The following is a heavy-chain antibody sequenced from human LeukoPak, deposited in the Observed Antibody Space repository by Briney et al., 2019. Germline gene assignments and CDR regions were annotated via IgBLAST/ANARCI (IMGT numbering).Heavy chain of an antibody. CDR2: INHSGST. J-gene: IGHJ5*02. CDR1: GGSFSGYY. Sequence: SETLSLTCAVYGGSFSGYYWSWIRQPPGKGLEWIGEINHSGSTNYNPSLKSRVTISVDTSKNQFSLKLSSVTAADTAVYYCARLGPYITMVRGVVYNWFDPWGQGTLVTVSS. V-gene: IGHV4-34*01. D-gene: IGHD3-10*01. CDR3: ARLGPYITMVRGVVYNWFDP.